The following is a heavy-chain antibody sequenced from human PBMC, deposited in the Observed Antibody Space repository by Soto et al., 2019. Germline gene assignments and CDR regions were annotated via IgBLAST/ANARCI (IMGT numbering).Heavy chain of an antibody. V-gene: IGHV3-23*04. J-gene: IGHJ4*02. D-gene: IGHD6-13*01. Sequence: EVQLVESGGGLVQPGGSLRLSCAASGFTFSSYWMSWVRQAPGKGLEWVSAISGSGGSTYYADSVKGRFTISRDNSKNTLYLQMNSLRAEDTAVYYCAKDAGIVADGRNLDFDYWGQGTLVTVSS. CDR2: ISGSGGST. CDR1: GFTFSSYW. CDR3: AKDAGIVADGRNLDFDY.